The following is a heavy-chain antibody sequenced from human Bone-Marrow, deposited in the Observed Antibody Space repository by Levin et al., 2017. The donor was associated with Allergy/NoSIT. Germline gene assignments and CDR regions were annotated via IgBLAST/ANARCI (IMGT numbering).Heavy chain of an antibody. V-gene: IGHV2-5*01. CDR1: GFSLSTSGVG. CDR3: AHSLGYSSSWYWWFDP. J-gene: IGHJ5*02. D-gene: IGHD6-13*01. CDR2: IYWNDDK. Sequence: SGPTLVKPTQTLTLTCTFSGFSLSTSGVGVGWIRQPPGKALEWLALIYWNDDKRYSPSLKSRLTITKDTSKNQVVLTMTNMDPVDTATYYCAHSLGYSSSWYWWFDPWGQGTLVTVSS.